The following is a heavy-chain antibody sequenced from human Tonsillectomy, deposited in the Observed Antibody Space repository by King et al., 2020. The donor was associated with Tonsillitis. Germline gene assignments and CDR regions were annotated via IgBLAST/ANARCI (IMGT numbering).Heavy chain of an antibody. V-gene: IGHV1-18*04. Sequence: QLVQSAAEVKKPGASVKVSCKASGYTFTSYGISWVRQAPGQGLEWMGRISTYNGNTNYAQKVQGRVIMTTDTSTSTAYMELRSLRSDDTAVYYCARVSGDYEILTGFDNWGQGPLVTVSS. CDR2: ISTYNGNT. J-gene: IGHJ4*02. CDR3: ARVSGDYEILTGFDN. CDR1: GYTFTSYG. D-gene: IGHD3-9*01.